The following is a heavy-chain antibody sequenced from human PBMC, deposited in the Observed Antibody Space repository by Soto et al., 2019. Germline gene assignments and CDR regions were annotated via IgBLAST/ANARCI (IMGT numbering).Heavy chain of an antibody. CDR2: ISYDGSNK. V-gene: IGHV3-30*18. CDR1: GFTFISYG. Sequence: QVQLVESGGGVVQPGRSLRLSCAASGFTFISYGMHWVRQAPGKGLEWVAVISYDGSNKYYADSVKGRFTISRDNSKNTLYLQMNSLRAEDTAVYYCAKDALPYDFQAENYFDYWGQGTLVTVSS. D-gene: IGHD3-3*01. CDR3: AKDALPYDFQAENYFDY. J-gene: IGHJ4*02.